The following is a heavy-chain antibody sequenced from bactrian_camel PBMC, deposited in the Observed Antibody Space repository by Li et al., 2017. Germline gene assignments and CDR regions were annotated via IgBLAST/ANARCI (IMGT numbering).Heavy chain of an antibody. CDR2: IVSGGGST. V-gene: IGHV3S40*01. Sequence: VQLVESGGGLVQPGGSLRLSCVASEFTFSNHDVSWVRQAPGKGLEWVSSIVSGGGSTYYADSVKGRFAISRDNAKNTVYLQMSRLEVEDTAMYYCAHGGRWREWARDGQCTFEHWGRGTQVTVS. D-gene: IGHD7*01. J-gene: IGHJ4*01. CDR1: EFTFSNHD. CDR3: AHGGRWREWARDGQCTFEH.